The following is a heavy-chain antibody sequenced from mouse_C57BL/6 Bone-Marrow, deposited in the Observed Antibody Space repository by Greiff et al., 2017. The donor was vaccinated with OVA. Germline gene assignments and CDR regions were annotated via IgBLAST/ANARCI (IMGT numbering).Heavy chain of an antibody. CDR1: GYTFTSYW. J-gene: IGHJ4*01. D-gene: IGHD1-1*01. Sequence: QVQLQQSGAELVRPGSSVKLSCKASGYTFTSYWMHWVKQRPIQGLEWIGNIDPSDSETHYNQKFKDKATLTVDKSSITAYMQLSSLTSEDSAVYYCAIWYYGSRGDAMDYWGQGTSVTVSS. V-gene: IGHV1-52*01. CDR3: AIWYYGSRGDAMDY. CDR2: IDPSDSET.